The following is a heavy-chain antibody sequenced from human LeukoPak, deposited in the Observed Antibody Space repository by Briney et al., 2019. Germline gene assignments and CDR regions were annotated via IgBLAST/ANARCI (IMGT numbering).Heavy chain of an antibody. V-gene: IGHV3-30*18. CDR2: ISNDGSKK. CDR1: GSTFSNYD. CDR3: TKDKANWGYQDY. J-gene: IGHJ4*02. D-gene: IGHD7-27*01. Sequence: PGGSLRLSCEASGSTFSNYDMPWVRQAPGKGLEWVALISNDGSKKYYADSGRFTISRDNSKNTLYLQMSSLRPEDTAVYYCTKDKANWGYQDYWGQGTLVTVSS.